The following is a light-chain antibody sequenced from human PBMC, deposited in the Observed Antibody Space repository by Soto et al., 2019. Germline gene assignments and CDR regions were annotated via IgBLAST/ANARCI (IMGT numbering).Light chain of an antibody. J-gene: IGLJ1*01. CDR1: SSNIGAGYD. Sequence: QSALTQPPSVSGAPGQRVTISCTGSSSNIGAGYDVHWYQQLPGTAPKLLIYGNSNRPSGVPDRFSGSKSGPSASLAITGLQADDQADYYCQSYDSSLSGYVFGTGTKVTVL. CDR2: GNS. V-gene: IGLV1-40*01. CDR3: QSYDSSLSGYV.